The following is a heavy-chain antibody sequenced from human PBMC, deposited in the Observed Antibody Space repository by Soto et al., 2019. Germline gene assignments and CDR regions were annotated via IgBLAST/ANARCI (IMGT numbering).Heavy chain of an antibody. V-gene: IGHV2-26*01. CDR3: ARIKGDWGRSWFDP. CDR2: IFSNDEK. D-gene: IGHD7-27*01. J-gene: IGHJ5*02. Sequence: QVTLKESGPVLVKPTETLTLTCTVSGFSLSNARVGVSWIRQPPGKALEWLAHIFSNDEKSYKISLKSRLTITMDTSNCQVVLTMTNMDPVDTATYYCARIKGDWGRSWFDPWGQGTLVTVSS. CDR1: GFSLSNARVG.